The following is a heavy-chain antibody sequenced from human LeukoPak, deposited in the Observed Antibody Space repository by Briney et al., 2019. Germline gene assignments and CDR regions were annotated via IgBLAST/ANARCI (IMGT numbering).Heavy chain of an antibody. CDR2: INPNSGGT. CDR3: ARESYYYDSSGYYHDLPRD. J-gene: IGHJ4*02. CDR1: GCTFTGYY. V-gene: IGHV1-2*02. D-gene: IGHD3-22*01. Sequence: ASVKVSCKASGCTFTGYYMHWVRQAPGQGLEWMGWINPNSGGTNYAQKFQGRVTMTRDTSISTAYMELSRLRSDDTAVYYCARESYYYDSSGYYHDLPRDWGQGTLVTVSS.